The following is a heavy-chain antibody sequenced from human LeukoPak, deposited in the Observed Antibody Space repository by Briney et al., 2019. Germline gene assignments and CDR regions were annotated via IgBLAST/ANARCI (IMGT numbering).Heavy chain of an antibody. CDR3: VRDPEALDY. CDR1: GFTSSTYS. Sequence: GGSLRLSCAASGFTSSTYSMNWVRQAPGKGLEWVSYIRGSGSPIYYADSVKGRFNISRDNAKNSLYLQMNSLRDEDTAVYYCVRDPEALDYWGQGTPVTVSS. CDR2: IRGSGSPI. V-gene: IGHV3-48*02. J-gene: IGHJ4*02.